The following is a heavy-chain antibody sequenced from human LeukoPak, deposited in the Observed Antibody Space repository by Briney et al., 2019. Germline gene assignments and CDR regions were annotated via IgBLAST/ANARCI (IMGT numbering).Heavy chain of an antibody. D-gene: IGHD6-13*01. V-gene: IGHV2-5*02. Sequence: SGPTLVKPTQTLTLTCTLAGISLSTSGLGGAWIRQPPGNALEGVALIYWDDYKRYSPSLKSRLTITRDTSKHQVVLTITNMAPIDAGTYYCALPYTSSWSAFEIWGQGTRVTVSS. CDR3: ALPYTSSWSAFEI. CDR1: GISLSTSGLG. CDR2: IYWDDYK. J-gene: IGHJ3*02.